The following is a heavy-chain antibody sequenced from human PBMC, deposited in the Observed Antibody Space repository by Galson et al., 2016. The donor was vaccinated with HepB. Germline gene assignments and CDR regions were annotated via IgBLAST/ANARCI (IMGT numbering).Heavy chain of an antibody. V-gene: IGHV3-7*03. CDR3: ATSSPSSQPAN. D-gene: IGHD2-2*01. J-gene: IGHJ4*02. CDR1: GISFSTYW. Sequence: SLRLSCAASGISFSTYWMNWVRLAPGKGLQWVATINKDGSEDYDVDSVKGRFSIPRADANNSVYLQMTSLKTEDTAVYYCATSSPSSQPANWGQGTLVTVSS. CDR2: INKDGSED.